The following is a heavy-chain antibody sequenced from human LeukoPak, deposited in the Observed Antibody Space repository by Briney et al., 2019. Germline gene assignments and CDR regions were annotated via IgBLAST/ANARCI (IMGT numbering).Heavy chain of an antibody. J-gene: IGHJ4*02. CDR3: ASPGIAAAGTSGY. V-gene: IGHV3-11*04. CDR1: GFTFSVYY. CDR2: ISEGGDTI. Sequence: GGSLRLSCAASGFTFSVYYMSWIRQAPGKGLEWLSHISEGGDTIFYADSVKGRFTISRDNLKNSLYLQMNSLRAEDTAVYYCASPGIAAAGTSGYWGQGTLVTVSS. D-gene: IGHD6-13*01.